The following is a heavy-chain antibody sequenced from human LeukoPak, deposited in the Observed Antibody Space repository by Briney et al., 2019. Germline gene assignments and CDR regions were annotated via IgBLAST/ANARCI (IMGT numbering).Heavy chain of an antibody. V-gene: IGHV3-64*01. CDR3: AIGAQLTDY. D-gene: IGHD6-13*01. CDR1: GFTFNTYG. J-gene: IGHJ4*02. Sequence: GVSLRLSCAASGFTFNTYGMHWVRQAPGQGLEYVSGIGPDGGITYYAKSVKGRFTISRDNSKSMVYLQMGSLTADDMAVYYCAIGAQLTDYWGQGTLVTVSS. CDR2: IGPDGGIT.